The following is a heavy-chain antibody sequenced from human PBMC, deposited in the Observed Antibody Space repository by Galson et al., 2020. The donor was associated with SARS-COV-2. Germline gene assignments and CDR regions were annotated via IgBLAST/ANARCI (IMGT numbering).Heavy chain of an antibody. V-gene: IGHV6-1*01. D-gene: IGHD3-10*01. J-gene: IGHJ4*02. CDR1: GDSVSSNTAS. Sequence: SQTLSLTCAISGDSVSSNTASWNWIRQSPSRGLEWLGRTYYRSKWYSEFADSVRSRININPDTSKNQFSLQLTSVTPEDTAVYYCARDLYYGSGTYLLGYWGQGTLVTVAS. CDR3: ARDLYYGSGTYLLGY. CDR2: TYYRSKWYS.